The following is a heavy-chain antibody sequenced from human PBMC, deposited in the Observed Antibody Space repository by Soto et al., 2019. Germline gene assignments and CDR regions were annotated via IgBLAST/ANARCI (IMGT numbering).Heavy chain of an antibody. V-gene: IGHV3-48*01. CDR1: GFTFSSYS. CDR3: ARDNSYTMVRGVTPNYYYYYYMDV. J-gene: IGHJ6*03. D-gene: IGHD3-10*01. Sequence: PGGSLRLSCAASGFTFSSYSMNWVRQAPGKGLEWVSYISSSSSTIYYADSVKGRFTISRDNAKNSLYLQMNSLRAEDTAVYYCARDNSYTMVRGVTPNYYYYYYMDVWGKGTTVTVSS. CDR2: ISSSSSTI.